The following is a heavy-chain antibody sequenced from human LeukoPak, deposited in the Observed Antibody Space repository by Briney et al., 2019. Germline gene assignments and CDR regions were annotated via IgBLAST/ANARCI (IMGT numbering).Heavy chain of an antibody. CDR2: ISAYNGNT. J-gene: IGHJ4*02. CDR3: ARDYCSSTSCHFDY. Sequence: ASVEVSCKASGYTFTSYGISWVRQAPGQGLEWMGWISAYNGNTNYAQKLQGRVTMTTDTSTSTAYMELRSLRSDDTAVYYCARDYCSSTSCHFDYWGQGTLVTVSS. CDR1: GYTFTSYG. D-gene: IGHD2-2*01. V-gene: IGHV1-18*01.